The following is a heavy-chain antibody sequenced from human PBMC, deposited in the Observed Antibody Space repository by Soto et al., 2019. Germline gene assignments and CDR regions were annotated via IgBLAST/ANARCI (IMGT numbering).Heavy chain of an antibody. Sequence: PGGSLRLSCAASGFTFSSYGMHWVRQAPGKGLEWVAVIWYDGSNKYYAASVKGRFTISRDNSKNTLYLQMNSLRAEDTAVYYCAQGAWGGYNTGWYFHHWGQGTLVTVSS. CDR1: GFTFSSYG. J-gene: IGHJ4*02. CDR3: AQGAWGGYNTGWYFHH. V-gene: IGHV3-33*06. CDR2: IWYDGSNK. D-gene: IGHD6-19*01.